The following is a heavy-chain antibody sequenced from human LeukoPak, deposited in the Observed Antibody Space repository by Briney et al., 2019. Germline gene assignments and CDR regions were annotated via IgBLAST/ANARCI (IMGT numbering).Heavy chain of an antibody. Sequence: PGGSLRLSCAASGFTFSSYAMHWVRQAPGKGLEWVAVISYDGSNKYYADSVKGRFTISRDNSKNSLYLQMNSLRAEDTAIYYCAKARITGTATPIDYWGQGTLVTVSS. D-gene: IGHD1-20*01. V-gene: IGHV3-30*04. CDR3: AKARITGTATPIDY. CDR1: GFTFSSYA. J-gene: IGHJ4*02. CDR2: ISYDGSNK.